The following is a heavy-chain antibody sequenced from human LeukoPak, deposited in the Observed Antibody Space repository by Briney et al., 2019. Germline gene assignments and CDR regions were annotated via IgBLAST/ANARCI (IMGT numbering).Heavy chain of an antibody. J-gene: IGHJ4*02. D-gene: IGHD2-15*01. CDR2: IRYDGSNK. CDR1: GFTFSSYG. Sequence: PGGSLRLSCAASGFTFSSYGMHWVRQAPGKGLEWVAFIRYDGSNKYYADSVKGRFTISRDNSKNTLYLQMNSLGAEDTAVYYCRVVVAATNLPYFDYWGQGTLVTVSS. CDR3: RVVVAATNLPYFDY. V-gene: IGHV3-30*02.